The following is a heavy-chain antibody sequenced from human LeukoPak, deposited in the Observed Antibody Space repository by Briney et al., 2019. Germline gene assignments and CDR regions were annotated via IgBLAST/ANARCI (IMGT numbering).Heavy chain of an antibody. CDR3: ARGKVVPAAMSGMDV. Sequence: SETLSLTCAVYGGSFSGYYWSWIRQPPGKGLEWIGEINHSGSTNYNPSLKSRVTISVDTSKNQFSLKLSSVTAADTAVYYCARGKVVPAAMSGMDVWAKGPRSPSP. V-gene: IGHV4-34*01. D-gene: IGHD2-2*01. CDR1: GGSFSGYY. CDR2: INHSGST. J-gene: IGHJ6*02.